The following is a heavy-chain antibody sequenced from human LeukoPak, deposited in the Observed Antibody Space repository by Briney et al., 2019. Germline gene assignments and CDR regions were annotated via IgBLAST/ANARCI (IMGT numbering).Heavy chain of an antibody. Sequence: PGGSLRLSCAASGFTLSSYWMHWVRQAPGKGLEWVSSISSSSYIYYADSVKGRFTISRDNAKNSLYLQMNSLRAEDTAVYYCARLGMSDYWGQGTLVTVSS. CDR2: ISSSSYI. J-gene: IGHJ4*02. CDR3: ARLGMSDY. CDR1: GFTLSSYW. V-gene: IGHV3-21*01.